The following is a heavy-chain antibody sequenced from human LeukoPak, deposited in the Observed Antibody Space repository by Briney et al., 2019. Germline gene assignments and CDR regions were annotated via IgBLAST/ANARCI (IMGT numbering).Heavy chain of an antibody. J-gene: IGHJ4*02. CDR3: AKDPGPGYSSGWYGGAFDY. CDR1: GFTFSSYG. CDR2: IRYDGSNK. V-gene: IGHV3-30*02. D-gene: IGHD6-19*01. Sequence: PGGSLRLSCAASGFTFSSYGMHWVRQAPGKGLEWVAFIRYDGSNKYYADSVKGRFTISRDNSKNTLYLQMNSLRAEDTALYYCAKDPGPGYSSGWYGGAFDYWGQGTLVTVSS.